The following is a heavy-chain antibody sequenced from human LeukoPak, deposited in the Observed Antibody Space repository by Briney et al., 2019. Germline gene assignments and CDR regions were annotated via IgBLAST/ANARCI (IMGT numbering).Heavy chain of an antibody. V-gene: IGHV3-7*01. D-gene: IGHD1-7*01. J-gene: IGHJ6*03. CDR3: ARPRGLEVPDYMDV. Sequence: PGGSLRLSCAASGFTFSSYWMSWVRQAPGKGLEGVANIKQDGSEKYYVDSVKGRFTISRDSAKNSLYLQMNSLRAEDTAVYYCARPRGLEVPDYMDVWGKGTTVTVSS. CDR1: GFTFSSYW. CDR2: IKQDGSEK.